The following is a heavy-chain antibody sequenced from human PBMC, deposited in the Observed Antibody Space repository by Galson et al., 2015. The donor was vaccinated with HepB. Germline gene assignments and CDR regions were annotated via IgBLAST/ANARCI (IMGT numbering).Heavy chain of an antibody. V-gene: IGHV3-30-3*01. CDR2: ISYDGSNK. Sequence: SLRLSCAASGFTFSSYAMHWVRQAPGKGLEWVAVISYDGSNKYYADSVKGRFTISRDNSKNTLYLQMNSLRAEDTAVYYCARGLGLDYWGQGTLVTVSS. CDR1: GFTFSSYA. D-gene: IGHD3-16*01. J-gene: IGHJ4*02. CDR3: ARGLGLDY.